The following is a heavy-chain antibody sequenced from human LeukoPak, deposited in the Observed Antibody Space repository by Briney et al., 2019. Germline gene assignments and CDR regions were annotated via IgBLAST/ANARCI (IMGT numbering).Heavy chain of an antibody. CDR3: ARWAARDCSGGSCYSDS. Sequence: ASVKVSCKASGYTFTGYYLHWVRQAPGQGLEWMGWINPNSAGTNYAQKFQGRVTMTRDTSITTAYMELSRLRFDDTAVYYCARWAARDCSGGSCYSDSWGQGTLVTVSS. D-gene: IGHD2-15*01. V-gene: IGHV1-2*02. J-gene: IGHJ4*02. CDR2: INPNSAGT. CDR1: GYTFTGYY.